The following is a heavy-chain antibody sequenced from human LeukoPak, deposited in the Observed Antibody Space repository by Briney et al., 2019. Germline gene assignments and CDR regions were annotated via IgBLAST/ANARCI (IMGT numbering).Heavy chain of an antibody. Sequence: GGSLRLSCAASGYILRTYAMSWVRQAPGKGLEWVSSISGPGFATYYADSVKGRFTISRDNAKNSLYLQMNSLRAEDTAVHYCERDRVADSGYDSGAFDIWGQGTMVTVSS. J-gene: IGHJ3*02. CDR2: ISGPGFAT. V-gene: IGHV3-21*01. D-gene: IGHD5-12*01. CDR3: ERDRVADSGYDSGAFDI. CDR1: GYILRTYA.